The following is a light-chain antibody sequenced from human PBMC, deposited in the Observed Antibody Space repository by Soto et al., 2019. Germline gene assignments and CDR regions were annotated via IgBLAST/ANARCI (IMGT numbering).Light chain of an antibody. Sequence: QSVLTQPASVSGSPGQSITISCTGTSSDVGGYNYVSWYQHYPGKAPKLMIYDVSNRPSGVSNRFSGSKSGNTASLTISGLQAEDEADYYCTSYRSRNTHVFGTGTKVTVL. V-gene: IGLV2-14*03. CDR3: TSYRSRNTHV. CDR1: SSDVGGYNY. CDR2: DVS. J-gene: IGLJ1*01.